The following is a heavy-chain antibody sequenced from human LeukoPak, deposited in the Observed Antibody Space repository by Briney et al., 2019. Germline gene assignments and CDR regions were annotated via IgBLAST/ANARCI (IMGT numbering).Heavy chain of an antibody. CDR2: ISSSSSYI. CDR1: GFTFSSYS. Sequence: PGGSLRLSCAASGFTFSSYSMNWVRQAPGKGLEWVSSISSSSSYIYYADSVKGRFTISRDNAKNSLYLQMNSLRAEDTAVYYCARVGSEDADYYYYMDVWGKGTTVTVSS. CDR3: ARVGSEDADYYYYMDV. V-gene: IGHV3-21*01. J-gene: IGHJ6*03. D-gene: IGHD1-14*01.